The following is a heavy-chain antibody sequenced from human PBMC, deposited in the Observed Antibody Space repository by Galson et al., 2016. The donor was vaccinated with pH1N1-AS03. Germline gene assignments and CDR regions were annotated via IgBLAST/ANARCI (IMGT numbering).Heavy chain of an antibody. J-gene: IGHJ4*02. V-gene: IGHV1-69*13. D-gene: IGHD3-3*01. CDR1: GGTFTSYA. Sequence: SVKVSCKVSGGTFTSYAVNWVRQAPEQGLEWMGGIIAVSGATNYAQKFQGRISITADESTGTAYMDVSSLRSEDTAVYYCATPIFHFDYWRGYPPFDYWGQGTLVTVSS. CDR3: ATPIFHFDYWRGYPPFDY. CDR2: IIAVSGAT.